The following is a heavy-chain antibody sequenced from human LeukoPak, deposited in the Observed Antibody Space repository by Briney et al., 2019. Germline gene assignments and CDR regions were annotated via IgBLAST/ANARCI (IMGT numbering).Heavy chain of an antibody. J-gene: IGHJ4*02. CDR1: GFTFSSYS. V-gene: IGHV3-53*01. Sequence: GGSLRPSCAASGFTFSSYSMNWVRQAPGKGLEWVSVIYSGGSTYYADSVKGRFTISRDNSKNTLYLHMNSLRAEDTAVYYCARDMTDWGQGTLVTVSS. CDR2: IYSGGST. CDR3: ARDMTD.